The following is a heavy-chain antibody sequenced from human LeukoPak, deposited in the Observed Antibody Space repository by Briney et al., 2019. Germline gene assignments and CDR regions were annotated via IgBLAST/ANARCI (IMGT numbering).Heavy chain of an antibody. J-gene: IGHJ6*03. CDR3: ARDGYYDSSGYWTDYYYYMDV. D-gene: IGHD3-22*01. CDR2: ISSSSSYI. Sequence: PGGSLRLSCAASGFTFSSYSMNWVRLAPGKGLEWVSSISSSSSYIYYADSVKGRFTISRDNAKNSLYLQMNSLRAEDTAVYYCARDGYYDSSGYWTDYYYYMDVWGKGTTVTVSS. CDR1: GFTFSSYS. V-gene: IGHV3-21*01.